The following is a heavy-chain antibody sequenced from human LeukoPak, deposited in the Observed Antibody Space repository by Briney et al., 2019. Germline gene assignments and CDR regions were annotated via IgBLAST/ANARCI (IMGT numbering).Heavy chain of an antibody. V-gene: IGHV3-48*04. D-gene: IGHD1-1*01. J-gene: IGHJ4*02. CDR2: IGIDSGNT. CDR1: GFPFIDYS. CDR3: ARDHNYAFDN. Sequence: GGSLRLSCAASGFPFIDYSMNWGRQAPGKGLEGISYIGIDSGNTKYAGSGKGRFTISGNSAKDSLYLQMTSLRVEDTAVYYCARDHNYAFDNWGQGTLVTVSS.